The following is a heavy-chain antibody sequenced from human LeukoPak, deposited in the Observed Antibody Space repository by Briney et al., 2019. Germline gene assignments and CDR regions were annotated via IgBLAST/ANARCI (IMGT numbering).Heavy chain of an antibody. Sequence: TGGSLRLSCAASGFTFSRYGMNWVRQAPRKGLEWVSGIRGSGSDIFYADSVKGRFTISRDNSKNTLYLQMNSLRAEDTAVYYCTRDLDSGGYSNFDHWGEGPLVSVPS. CDR3: TRDLDSGGYSNFDH. CDR1: GFTFSRYG. CDR2: IRGSGSDI. V-gene: IGHV3-23*01. D-gene: IGHD4-23*01. J-gene: IGHJ4*02.